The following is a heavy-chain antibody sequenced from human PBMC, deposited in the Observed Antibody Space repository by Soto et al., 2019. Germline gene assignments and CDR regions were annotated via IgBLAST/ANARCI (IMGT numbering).Heavy chain of an antibody. CDR2: ISSSSSYT. CDR3: AVGIAAAGYWYFDL. J-gene: IGHJ2*01. V-gene: IGHV3-11*05. CDR1: GFTFSDYY. D-gene: IGHD6-13*01. Sequence: QVQLVESGGGLVKPGGSLRLSCAASGFTFSDYYMSWIRQAPGKGLEWVSYISSSSSYTNYADSVKGRFTISRDNAKNSLYLQMNSLRADDTAVYYCAVGIAAAGYWYFDLWCRGTLVTVSS.